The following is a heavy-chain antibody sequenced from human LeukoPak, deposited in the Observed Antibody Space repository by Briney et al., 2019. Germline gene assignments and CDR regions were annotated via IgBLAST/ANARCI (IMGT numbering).Heavy chain of an antibody. CDR3: ARGGGVFDY. CDR2: IYYSGTT. CDR1: GGSISNYY. J-gene: IGHJ4*02. V-gene: IGHV4-59*01. Sequence: SETLSLTCSVSGGSISNYYWSWIRQPPGKGLEWIGSIYYSGTTNYNPSLKSRVTISVDTSKGQFSLKLNSVTAADTAVYYCARGGGVFDYWGQGTLVTVSS. D-gene: IGHD2-8*02.